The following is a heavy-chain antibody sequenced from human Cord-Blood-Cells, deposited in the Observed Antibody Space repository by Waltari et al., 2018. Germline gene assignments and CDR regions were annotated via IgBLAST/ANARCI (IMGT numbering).Heavy chain of an antibody. V-gene: IGHV4-39*07. D-gene: IGHD7-27*01. Sequence: QLQLQESGPGLVQPSETLSLPCTVSGGSISRSSYYWGWLRQPPGKGLEWIGSIYYSGSTYYNPSLKSRVTISVDTSKNQFSLKLSSVTAADTAVYYCARDRTGDDAFDIWGQGTMVTVSS. J-gene: IGHJ3*02. CDR2: IYYSGST. CDR3: ARDRTGDDAFDI. CDR1: GGSISRSSYY.